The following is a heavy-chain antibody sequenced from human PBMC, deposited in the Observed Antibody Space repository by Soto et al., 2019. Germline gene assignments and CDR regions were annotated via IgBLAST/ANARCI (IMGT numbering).Heavy chain of an antibody. V-gene: IGHV4-31*03. Sequence: QVQLQESGPGLVKPSQTLSLTCTVSGGSISSGGYYWSWIRQHPGKGLEWIGSIYDSGSTYYNPSLRSRVTISVDASKNQLSLKLASVTAADTAMYYCARGGNRAYFHHWGQGTLVNVSS. CDR1: GGSISSGGYY. CDR2: IYDSGST. J-gene: IGHJ1*01. D-gene: IGHD1-1*01. CDR3: ARGGNRAYFHH.